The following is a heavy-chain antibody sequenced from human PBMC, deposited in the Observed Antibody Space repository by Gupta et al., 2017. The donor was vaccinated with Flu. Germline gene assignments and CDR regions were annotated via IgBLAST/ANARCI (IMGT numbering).Heavy chain of an antibody. CDR1: IFNDYA. CDR3: AKDLFDSSGDYYFDY. D-gene: IGHD3-22*01. J-gene: IGHJ4*02. V-gene: IGHV3-9*01. Sequence: IFNDYAMHWVRQAPGKGLEWVSGISWNGGSIVYADSVEGRFTISRDNAKNSLYLQMNSLRAEDTALYYCAKDLFDSSGDYYFDYWGQGTLVT. CDR2: ISWNGGSI.